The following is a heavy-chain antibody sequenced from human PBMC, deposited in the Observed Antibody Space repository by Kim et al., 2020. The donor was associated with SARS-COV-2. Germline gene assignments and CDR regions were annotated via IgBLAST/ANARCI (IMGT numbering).Heavy chain of an antibody. CDR1: GGSISSGAYY. V-gene: IGHV4-31*03. Sequence: SETLSLTCTVSGGSISSGAYYWNWIRQHPGKGLEWIACISYSGSPYYNPSLKSRLTISVDTSKNQFSLKLSSVTAADTAVYYCATSAGAAAGIFDYWGQGTLVTVSS. D-gene: IGHD6-13*01. J-gene: IGHJ4*02. CDR3: ATSAGAAAGIFDY. CDR2: ISYSGSP.